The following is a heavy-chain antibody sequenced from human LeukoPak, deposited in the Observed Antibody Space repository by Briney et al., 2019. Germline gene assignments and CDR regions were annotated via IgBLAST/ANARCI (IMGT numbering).Heavy chain of an antibody. Sequence: SVKVSCKASGYTFTSYGISWVRQAPGQGLEWMGWISAYNGNTNYAQKLQGRVTMTTDTSTSTAYMELRSLRSDDTAVYYCARDCSGGSCYSDFDYWGQGTLVTVSS. CDR2: ISAYNGNT. CDR1: GYTFTSYG. CDR3: ARDCSGGSCYSDFDY. J-gene: IGHJ4*02. D-gene: IGHD2-15*01. V-gene: IGHV1-18*01.